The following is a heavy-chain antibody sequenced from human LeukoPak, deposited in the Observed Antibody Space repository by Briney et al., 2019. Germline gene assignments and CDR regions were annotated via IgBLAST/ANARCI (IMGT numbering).Heavy chain of an antibody. D-gene: IGHD7-27*01. CDR2: IYYSGST. CDR1: GGSISSSRHY. J-gene: IGHJ4*02. Sequence: PSETLSLTCTVSGGSISSSRHYWGWIRQPPGKGLEWIGSIYYSGSTYYNPSLKSRVTISVDTSKNQFSLKLSSVTAADTAVYYCASSANWGEYYFDYWGQGTLVTVSS. CDR3: ASSANWGEYYFDY. V-gene: IGHV4-39*07.